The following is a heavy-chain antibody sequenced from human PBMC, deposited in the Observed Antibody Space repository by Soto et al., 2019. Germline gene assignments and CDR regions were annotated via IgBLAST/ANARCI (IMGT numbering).Heavy chain of an antibody. J-gene: IGHJ5*01. CDR3: VRELGGLES. V-gene: IGHV3-11*05. D-gene: IGHD2-15*01. CDR2: IESSGTYT. Sequence: QVRLVESGGGLVKAGGSLRLSCAVSGIPFSNYYMSWIRQAPGKGLEWVSYIESSGTYTNYADFVRGRFTISRDNAKNSLFLQMNSLKTDDTAEYYCVRELGGLESWGQGTLVTVSS. CDR1: GIPFSNYY.